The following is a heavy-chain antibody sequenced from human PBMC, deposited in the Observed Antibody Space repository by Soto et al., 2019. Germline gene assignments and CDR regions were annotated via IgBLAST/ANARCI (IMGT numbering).Heavy chain of an antibody. J-gene: IGHJ5*02. CDR1: GFIFENLG. V-gene: IGHV3-23*01. Sequence: GESLKISCAASGFIFENLGMSWVRQAPGKGLEWISSISGSGFKKYYADSVKGRFTISRDNSKSTVYLELNNLSAEDTAVYHCAKNQGVELVPLATVDWFDPWGQGSVVTVS. CDR3: AKNQGVELVPLATVDWFDP. CDR2: ISGSGFKK. D-gene: IGHD1-26*01.